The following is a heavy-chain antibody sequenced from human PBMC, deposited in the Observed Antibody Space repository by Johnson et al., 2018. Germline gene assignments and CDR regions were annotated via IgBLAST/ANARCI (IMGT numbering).Heavy chain of an antibody. D-gene: IGHD4-17*01. V-gene: IGHV3-11*04. CDR3: ARDRYGDFTFDY. Sequence: QEQLVQSGGGLVKPGGSLRLSCAASGFTFGDYYMSWIRQAPGKGLEWLSYISTSGRTIYYADSVKGRFNISRDNARNSLSLQMNSLRAEDTAVYYCARDRYGDFTFDYWGQGTLVTVSS. CDR2: ISTSGRTI. CDR1: GFTFGDYY. J-gene: IGHJ4*02.